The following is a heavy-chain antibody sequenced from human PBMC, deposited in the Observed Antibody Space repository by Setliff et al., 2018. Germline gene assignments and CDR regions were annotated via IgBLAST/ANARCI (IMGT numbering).Heavy chain of an antibody. V-gene: IGHV4-38-2*01. CDR3: ASNILTGPYDAFDI. CDR2: IYHSGST. CDR1: GYSIRSGNY. J-gene: IGHJ3*02. D-gene: IGHD3-9*01. Sequence: SETLSLTCAVSGYSIRSGNYWGWIRQPPGKGLEWIGSIYHSGSTYYNPSLKGRVTISVDTSKNHFSLKLSSVTAADAAVYYCASNILTGPYDAFDIWGQGTMVTVSS.